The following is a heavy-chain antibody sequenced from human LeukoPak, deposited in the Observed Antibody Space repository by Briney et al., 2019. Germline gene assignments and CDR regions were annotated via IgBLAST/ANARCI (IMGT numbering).Heavy chain of an antibody. D-gene: IGHD2/OR15-2a*01. V-gene: IGHV4-59*11. CDR3: ARVRTFRWFDP. CDR1: GGSISSHY. Sequence: SETLSLTCTVSGGSISSHYWSWIRQPPGKGLEWIGYIYYSASTNYNTSLKSRVTISVDTSKNQFSLKLSSVTAADTAVYYCARVRTFRWFDPWGQGTLVTVSS. CDR2: IYYSAST. J-gene: IGHJ5*02.